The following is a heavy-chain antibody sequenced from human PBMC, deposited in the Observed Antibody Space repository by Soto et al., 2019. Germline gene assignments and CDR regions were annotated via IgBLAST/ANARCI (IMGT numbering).Heavy chain of an antibody. CDR3: ATYVPDKLAVAGTSDAFDI. J-gene: IGHJ3*02. Sequence: PSETPSLTCTVSGGSVSSSYWSWIRQPTGRGLGWIADIYYSGSTNYSPSLKSRVTISVDTSKNQFSLNLSSVTAADTAVYFCATYVPDKLAVAGTSDAFDIWGQGTMVTVSS. D-gene: IGHD6-19*01. V-gene: IGHV4-59*02. CDR2: IYYSGST. CDR1: GGSVSSSY.